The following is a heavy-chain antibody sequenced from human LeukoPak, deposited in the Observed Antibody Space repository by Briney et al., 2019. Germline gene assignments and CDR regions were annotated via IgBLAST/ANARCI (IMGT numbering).Heavy chain of an antibody. CDR3: ARAPSEQWLVTGYFQH. Sequence: SETLSLTCSVSGGSISTSSFYWGWIRQPPGKGLEWIGSIFYTGSTYYNPSLKSRFIISLDTSKNQFSLKLNSVSAADTAVYYCARAPSEQWLVTGYFQHWGQGTLVTVSS. J-gene: IGHJ1*01. CDR2: IFYTGST. CDR1: GGSISTSSFY. V-gene: IGHV4-39*07. D-gene: IGHD6-19*01.